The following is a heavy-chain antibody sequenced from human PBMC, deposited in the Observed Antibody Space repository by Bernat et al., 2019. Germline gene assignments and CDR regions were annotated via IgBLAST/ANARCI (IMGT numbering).Heavy chain of an antibody. CDR3: ARARGIYSSSWYAGY. Sequence: VQLVESGGGLVQPGGSLRLSCAASGFTFSNHWMHWIRQAPGKGLEWVSYISSSGSTIYYADSVKGRFTISRDNAKNSLYLQMNSLRAEDTAVYYCARARGIYSSSWYAGYWGQGTLVTVSS. CDR2: ISSSGSTI. V-gene: IGHV3-11*01. J-gene: IGHJ4*02. D-gene: IGHD6-13*01. CDR1: GFTFSNHW.